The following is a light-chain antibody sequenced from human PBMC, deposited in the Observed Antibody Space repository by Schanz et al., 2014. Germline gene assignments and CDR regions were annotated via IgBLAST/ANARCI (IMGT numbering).Light chain of an antibody. CDR1: SSDVGGYNY. Sequence: QSALTQPASVSGSPGQSITISCTGTSSDVGGYNYVSWYQQHPGKAPKLMIYDVSNRPSGVSNRFSGSKSGNTASLTVSGLQAEDEAHYYCSSYAGSNTHVVFGGGTKLTVL. V-gene: IGLV2-14*01. CDR2: DVS. CDR3: SSYAGSNTHVV. J-gene: IGLJ2*01.